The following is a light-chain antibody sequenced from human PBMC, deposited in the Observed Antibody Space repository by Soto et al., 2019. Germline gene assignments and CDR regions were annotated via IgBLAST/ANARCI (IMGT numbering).Light chain of an antibody. V-gene: IGKV1-5*03. CDR2: KAS. Sequence: DIQMTQSPSTLSASVGDRVIIICRASQTISSWLAWYQQKPGKAPKLLIYKASSLESGVPSRFSGSGSGTEFTLTVSSLQPEDFATYYCLQGHDDSWTFGQGTKVDIK. CDR3: LQGHDDSWT. J-gene: IGKJ1*01. CDR1: QTISSW.